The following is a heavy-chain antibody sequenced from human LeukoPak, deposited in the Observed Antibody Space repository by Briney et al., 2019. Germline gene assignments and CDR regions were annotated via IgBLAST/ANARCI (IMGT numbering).Heavy chain of an antibody. CDR3: ARDLSSSWFAPPDY. CDR1: GFTVSSNY. J-gene: IGHJ4*02. Sequence: GGSLRLSCAASGFTVSSNYMSWVRQAPGKGLEWVSVIYSGGSTYYADSVKGRFTISRDNSKNTLYLQMNSLRAEDTAVYYCARDLSSSWFAPPDYWGQGTLVTVSS. CDR2: IYSGGST. V-gene: IGHV3-53*05. D-gene: IGHD6-13*01.